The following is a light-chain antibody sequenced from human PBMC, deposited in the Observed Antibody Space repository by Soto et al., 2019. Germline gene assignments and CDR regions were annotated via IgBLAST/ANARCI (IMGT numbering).Light chain of an antibody. V-gene: IGLV2-14*03. CDR3: SSYTSSSLHV. CDR1: SCDLGGYNY. CDR2: DVS. J-gene: IGLJ1*01. Sequence: QFRLTQPASVSGSVGKSTNISWTGTSCDLGGYNYVSWYQLHPGKAPKLMIYDVSNRPSWVSNRFSGSKSGNTASLTISGLQAEDEADYYCSSYTSSSLHVFGTGT.